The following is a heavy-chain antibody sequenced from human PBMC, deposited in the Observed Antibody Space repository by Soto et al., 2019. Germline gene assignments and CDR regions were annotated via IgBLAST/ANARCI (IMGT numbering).Heavy chain of an antibody. CDR1: RFTLSSFG. V-gene: IGHV3-33*01. D-gene: IGHD3-16*01. CDR2: IWYDGSNK. J-gene: IGHJ6*02. CDR3: ARETGKWGRSYYGMDV. Sequence: GGPLRRACAASRFTLSSFGMHWVRQAPGKVLEWVAVIWYDGSNKYYADSVKGRFTISRDNSNNTLYLQMNSLRGEDTAVYYCARETGKWGRSYYGMDVWGQGTTVTVAS.